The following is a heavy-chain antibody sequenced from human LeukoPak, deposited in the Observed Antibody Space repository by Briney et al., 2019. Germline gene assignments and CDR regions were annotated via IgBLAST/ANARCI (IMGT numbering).Heavy chain of an antibody. CDR2: INPNSGGT. Sequence: ASVKVSCKASGYTFTGYYMHWVRQAPGQGLEWMGRINPNSGGTNYAQKFQGRVTMTRDTSISTACMELSRLRSDDTAVYYCARGSSGYRVAEDYWGQGTLVTVSS. CDR3: ARGSSGYRVAEDY. J-gene: IGHJ4*02. CDR1: GYTFTGYY. D-gene: IGHD3-22*01. V-gene: IGHV1-2*06.